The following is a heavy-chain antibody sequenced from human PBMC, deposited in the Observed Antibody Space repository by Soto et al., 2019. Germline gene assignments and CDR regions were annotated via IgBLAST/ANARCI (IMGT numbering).Heavy chain of an antibody. CDR2: ISYDGSNK. D-gene: IGHD4-17*01. Sequence: AGGSLRLSCAASGFTFSSYAMHWVRQAPDKGLEWVAVISYDGSNKYYADSVKGRFTISRDNSKNTLYLQMNSLRAEDTAVYYCARDLTTVTAYWGQGTLVTV. J-gene: IGHJ4*02. CDR3: ARDLTTVTAY. V-gene: IGHV3-30-3*01. CDR1: GFTFSSYA.